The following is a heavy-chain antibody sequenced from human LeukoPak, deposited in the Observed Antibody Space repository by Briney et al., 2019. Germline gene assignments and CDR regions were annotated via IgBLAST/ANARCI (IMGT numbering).Heavy chain of an antibody. CDR1: GVALNSCA. CDR2: ISGSGGST. Sequence: GGSPRLSCAASGVALNSCAMAWVRQAPGKGLEWVSAISGSGGSTYYTDSVKGRFTISRDDSKNTLFLEMNSLRAEDAAVYYCARYPTYFYDAPNQGVDSWGQGTLVTVSS. J-gene: IGHJ4*02. D-gene: IGHD3-22*01. V-gene: IGHV3-23*01. CDR3: ARYPTYFYDAPNQGVDS.